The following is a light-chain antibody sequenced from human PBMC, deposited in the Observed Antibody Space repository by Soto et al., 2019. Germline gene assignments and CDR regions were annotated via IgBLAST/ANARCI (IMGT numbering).Light chain of an antibody. CDR1: SSDVGGFTY. J-gene: IGLJ3*02. V-gene: IGLV2-8*01. CDR3: ISYAASNNLV. CDR2: EVT. Sequence: QSVLTQPPSASGSPGQSVTISCTGTSSDVGGFTYVSWYQQHPGKAPKLMIYEVTKRPSGVPDRFSGSESGNTASLTVSGLQAEDEADYYCISYAASNNLVFGGGTKLTVL.